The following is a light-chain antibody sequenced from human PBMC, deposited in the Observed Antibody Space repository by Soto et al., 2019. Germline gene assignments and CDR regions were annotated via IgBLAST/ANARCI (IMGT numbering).Light chain of an antibody. Sequence: ALTQPASVSGSPGQSITISCTGTYTDVGGYNRVSWYQHHAGKGPKMLIFEVDNRPSGISDRFSGSKSGDTASLTISDLQAEDEADYYCVSYIESSLTHWVFGGGTKVTVL. CDR3: VSYIESSLTHWV. J-gene: IGLJ3*02. CDR2: EVD. V-gene: IGLV2-14*01. CDR1: YTDVGGYNR.